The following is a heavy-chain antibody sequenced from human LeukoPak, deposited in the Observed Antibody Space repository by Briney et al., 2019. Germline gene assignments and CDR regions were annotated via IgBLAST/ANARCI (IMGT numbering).Heavy chain of an antibody. Sequence: SVKVSCKASGGTFSSYAISWVRQAPGQGLEWMGRIIPILGIANYAQKLQGRVTMTTDTSTSTAYMELRSLRSDDTAVYYCARGLVVPAAMGEFDYWGQGTLIAVSS. CDR1: GGTFSSYA. V-gene: IGHV1-69*04. J-gene: IGHJ4*02. D-gene: IGHD2-2*01. CDR3: ARGLVVPAAMGEFDY. CDR2: IIPILGIA.